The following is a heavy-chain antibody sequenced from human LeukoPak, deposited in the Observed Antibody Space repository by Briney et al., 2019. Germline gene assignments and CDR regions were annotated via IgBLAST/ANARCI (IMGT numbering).Heavy chain of an antibody. CDR3: AKGEGEFDY. CDR2: ISWNSGSI. Sequence: PGRSLRLSCAASGFTFDDYAMHWVRQAPGKGLEWVSGISWNSGSIGYADSVKGRFTISRDNAKNSLYLQMNSLRAEDTALYYCAKGEGEFDYWGQGTLVTVSS. D-gene: IGHD3-16*01. V-gene: IGHV3-9*01. CDR1: GFTFDDYA. J-gene: IGHJ4*02.